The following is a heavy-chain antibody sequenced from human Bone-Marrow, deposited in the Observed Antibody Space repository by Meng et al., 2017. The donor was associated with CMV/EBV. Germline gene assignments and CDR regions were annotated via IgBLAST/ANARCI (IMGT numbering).Heavy chain of an antibody. CDR1: GFTFDDYA. J-gene: IGHJ6*02. D-gene: IGHD1-26*01. Sequence: LSLTCAASGFTFDDYAMHWVRQAPGKGLEWVSGISWNSGSIGYADSVKGRFTISRDNAKNSLYLQMNSLRAEDTALYYCAKEFRVGATVGLDYYYGMDVWGQGTTVTVSS. V-gene: IGHV3-9*01. CDR2: ISWNSGSI. CDR3: AKEFRVGATVGLDYYYGMDV.